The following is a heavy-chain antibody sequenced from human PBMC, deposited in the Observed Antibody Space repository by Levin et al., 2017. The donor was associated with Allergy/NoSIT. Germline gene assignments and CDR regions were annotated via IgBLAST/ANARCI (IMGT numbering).Heavy chain of an antibody. V-gene: IGHV3-30-3*01. CDR3: ARDPRSYYYGSGSYRGDYFDY. Sequence: GESLKISCAASGFTFSSYAMHWVRQAPGKGLEWVAVISYDGSNKYYADSVKGRFTISRDNSKNTLYLQMNSLRAEDTAVYYCARDPRSYYYGSGSYRGDYFDYWGQGTLVTVSS. CDR1: GFTFSSYA. D-gene: IGHD3-10*01. J-gene: IGHJ4*02. CDR2: ISYDGSNK.